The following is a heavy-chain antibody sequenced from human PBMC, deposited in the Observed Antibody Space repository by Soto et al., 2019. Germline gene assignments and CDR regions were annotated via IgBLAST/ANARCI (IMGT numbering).Heavy chain of an antibody. CDR2: ISGSGGST. D-gene: IGHD3-22*01. J-gene: IGHJ4*02. Sequence: QRLSCAASGFTFSSYAMSWVRQAPGKGLEWVSAISGSGGSTYYADSVKGRFTISRDNSKNTLYLQMNSLRAEDTAVYYCAKDPRGSYYYDSSGSSGFDYWGQGTLVTVSS. V-gene: IGHV3-23*01. CDR1: GFTFSSYA. CDR3: AKDPRGSYYYDSSGSSGFDY.